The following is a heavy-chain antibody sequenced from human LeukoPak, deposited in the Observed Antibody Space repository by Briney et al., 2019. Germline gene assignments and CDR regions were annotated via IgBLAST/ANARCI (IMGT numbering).Heavy chain of an antibody. J-gene: IGHJ4*02. D-gene: IGHD2-21*01. Sequence: GGSLRLSCAASGFTVSSNYMSWVRQAPGKGLEWVSVIYSGGSTYYADSVKGRFTISRDNSKNTLYLHMNSLRAEDTAIYYCVRDNYSYRLDVWGQGTLVTVSS. CDR1: GFTVSSNY. CDR2: IYSGGST. CDR3: VRDNYSYRLDV. V-gene: IGHV3-66*01.